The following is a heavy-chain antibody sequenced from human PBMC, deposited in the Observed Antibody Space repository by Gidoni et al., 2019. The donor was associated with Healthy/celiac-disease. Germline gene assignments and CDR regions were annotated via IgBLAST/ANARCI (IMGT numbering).Heavy chain of an antibody. CDR1: GYTRTELP. CDR3: ATDTGLSSGYYLLDY. V-gene: IGHV1-24*01. CDR2: FEPEDGET. Sequence: QVPLVQYGAEVKKPGASVTVLCQVSGYTRTELPMHWLRQAPGKGLEWMGGFEPEDGETIYAQKFQGRVTMTEDTSTDTAYMELSSLRSEDTAVYYCATDTGLSSGYYLLDYWGQGTLVTGSS. J-gene: IGHJ4*02. D-gene: IGHD3-22*01.